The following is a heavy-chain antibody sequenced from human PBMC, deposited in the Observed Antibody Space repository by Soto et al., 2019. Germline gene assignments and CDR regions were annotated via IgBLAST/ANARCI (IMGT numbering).Heavy chain of an antibody. CDR3: TRDFGGTLDIVVVPAAAKYYFDY. V-gene: IGHV3-49*03. CDR1: GFTFGDYA. J-gene: IGHJ4*02. Sequence: GGSLRLSCTASGFTFGDYAMSWFRQAPGKGLEWVGFIRSKAYGGTTEYAASVKGRFTISRDDSKSIAYLQMNSLKTEDTAVYYCTRDFGGTLDIVVVPAAAKYYFDYWGQGTLVTVSS. CDR2: IRSKAYGGTT. D-gene: IGHD2-2*01.